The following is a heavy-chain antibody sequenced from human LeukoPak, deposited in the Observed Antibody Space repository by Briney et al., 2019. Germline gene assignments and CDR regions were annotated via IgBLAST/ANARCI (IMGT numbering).Heavy chain of an antibody. CDR1: GFTFSSYA. D-gene: IGHD6-19*01. CDR2: ISSSGDST. Sequence: GGSLRLSCAASGFTFSSYAMSWVRQAPGEGLDWVSAISSSGDSTYYADSVKGRFAISRDNSKNTLYLQMNSLRAEDTAVYYCAKDLRGIPVAGGYWGQGTLVTVSS. J-gene: IGHJ4*02. V-gene: IGHV3-23*01. CDR3: AKDLRGIPVAGGY.